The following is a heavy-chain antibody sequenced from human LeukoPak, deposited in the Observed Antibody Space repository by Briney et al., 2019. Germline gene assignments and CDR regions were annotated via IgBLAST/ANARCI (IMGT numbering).Heavy chain of an antibody. J-gene: IGHJ6*02. CDR3: TTDQFQYGSGSYYYYGMDV. CDR2: IKSKTDGGTT. V-gene: IGHV3-15*01. Sequence: GGSLRLSCAASGFTFSNAWMSWVRQAPGKGLEWVGRIKSKTDGGTTDYAAPVKGRFTISRDDSKNTLYLQMNSLKTEDTAVYYCTTDQFQYGSGSYYYYGMDVWGQGTTVTVSS. CDR1: GFTFSNAW. D-gene: IGHD3-10*01.